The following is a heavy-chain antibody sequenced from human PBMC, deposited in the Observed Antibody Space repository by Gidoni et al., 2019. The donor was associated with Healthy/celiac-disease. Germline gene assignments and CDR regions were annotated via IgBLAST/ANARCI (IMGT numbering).Heavy chain of an antibody. Sequence: EVQLLESGGGLVQPGGSLRLSCAASGFTFSSYAMSWVRQAPGKGLEWVSAISGSGGSTYYADSVKGRFTISRDNSKNTLYLQMNSLRAEDTAVYYCAKDHDDILTGYEYFQHWGQGTLVTVSS. V-gene: IGHV3-23*01. CDR3: AKDHDDILTGYEYFQH. CDR2: ISGSGGST. J-gene: IGHJ1*01. CDR1: GFTFSSYA. D-gene: IGHD3-9*01.